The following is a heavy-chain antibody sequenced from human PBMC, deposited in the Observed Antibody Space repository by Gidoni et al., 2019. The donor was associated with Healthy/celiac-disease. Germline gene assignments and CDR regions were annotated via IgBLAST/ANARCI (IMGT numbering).Heavy chain of an antibody. V-gene: IGHV3-23*01. CDR1: GFTFSSYA. J-gene: IGHJ4*02. CDR3: AKDDRDYYGSGSYYNGYFDY. Sequence: EVQLLESGGGLVQPGGSLRLSCAASGFTFSSYAMSWVRQAPGKGLEWVSAISGSGGSTYYADSVKGRFTISRDNSKNTLYLQMNSLRAEDTAVYYCAKDDRDYYGSGSYYNGYFDYWGQGTLVTVSS. D-gene: IGHD3-10*01. CDR2: ISGSGGST.